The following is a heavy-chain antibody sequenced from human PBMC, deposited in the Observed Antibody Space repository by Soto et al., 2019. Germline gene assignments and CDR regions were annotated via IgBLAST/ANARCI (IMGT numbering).Heavy chain of an antibody. J-gene: IGHJ6*02. CDR3: ARDSGRSDVVPAAISAMDV. CDR1: GGNRYT. Sequence: QVQLVQSGAEVKKPGSSVTVSCKGSGGNRYTITWVRQAPGQGLEWMGRIIPMFGIATYAQNFQGRVTISADKSTSTADMELSSLRSEDTAVYYCARDSGRSDVVPAAISAMDVWGQGTTVTVSS. V-gene: IGHV1-69*08. CDR2: IIPMFGIA. D-gene: IGHD2-2*01.